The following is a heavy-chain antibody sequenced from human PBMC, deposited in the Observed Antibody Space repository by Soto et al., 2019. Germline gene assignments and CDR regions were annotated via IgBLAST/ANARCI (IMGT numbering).Heavy chain of an antibody. D-gene: IGHD6-6*01. CDR2: ISGYNGNT. CDR3: ARKSSSSSWFDP. J-gene: IGHJ5*02. V-gene: IGHV1-18*01. Sequence: GASVKVSCKASGYTFFSYGISWVRQATGQGLEWMGWISGYNGNTNYAQKFQARVTMTADTSTRTAYMELRSLRSDDTAFYYCARKSSSSSWFDPWGQGTLVTVSS. CDR1: GYTFFSYG.